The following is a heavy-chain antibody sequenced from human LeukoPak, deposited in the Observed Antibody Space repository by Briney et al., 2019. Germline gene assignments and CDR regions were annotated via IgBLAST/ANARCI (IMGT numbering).Heavy chain of an antibody. CDR3: PRDPSVGGFSGSELDL. CDR1: GFTFRSYF. J-gene: IGHJ5*02. D-gene: IGHD3-16*01. Sequence: GGSLRLSCAVSGFTFRSYFMHWGRQPPGKGLEYFSAIILNGDGTYYANSVKGRFTISRDNSTDTVYLQMCTLRAEDTGVYYCPRDPSVGGFSGSELDLWGQGTLVTVSS. V-gene: IGHV3-64*01. CDR2: IILNGDGT.